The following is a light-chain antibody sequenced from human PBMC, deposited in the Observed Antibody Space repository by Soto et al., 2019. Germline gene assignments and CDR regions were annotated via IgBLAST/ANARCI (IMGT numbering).Light chain of an antibody. J-gene: IGKJ4*01. V-gene: IGKV3-11*01. CDR1: QSVTTF. CDR3: QQRSNWPLT. CDR2: DAS. Sequence: EIVLTQSPATLSLSPGERATLSCRVSQSVTTFFAWYHQKPGQAPRLLIYDASSRATGIPARFSGSGSGTDFTLTISSLEPEDFAVYYCQQRSNWPLTFGRGTKVEIK.